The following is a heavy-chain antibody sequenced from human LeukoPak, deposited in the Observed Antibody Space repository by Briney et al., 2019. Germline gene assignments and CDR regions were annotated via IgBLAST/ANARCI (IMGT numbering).Heavy chain of an antibody. J-gene: IGHJ1*01. D-gene: IGHD3-10*01. CDR1: GGSISSSNW. CDR3: ASRITSYFQH. CDR2: IYYSGST. V-gene: IGHV4-4*02. Sequence: SGTLSLTCAVSGGSISSSNWWSWIRQPPGKGLEWIGEIYYSGSTNYNPSLKSRITISLDTSKNQFSLKLSSVTAADTAVYYCASRITSYFQHWGQGTLVTVSS.